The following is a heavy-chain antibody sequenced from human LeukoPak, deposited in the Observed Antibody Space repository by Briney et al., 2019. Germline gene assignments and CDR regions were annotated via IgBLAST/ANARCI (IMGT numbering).Heavy chain of an antibody. J-gene: IGHJ4*02. CDR2: IGNSAGYT. CDR1: GFTFSTFA. CDR3: AKDEGWELKGYYLDY. V-gene: IGHV3-23*01. D-gene: IGHD1-26*01. Sequence: PGESLRLSCAASGFTFSTFAMSWVRQAPGKGLEWLSTIGNSAGYTYYADSVKGRFTISRDNSKNTLYLQMNSLRAGDTAVYYCAKDEGWELKGYYLDYWGQGILVTVSS.